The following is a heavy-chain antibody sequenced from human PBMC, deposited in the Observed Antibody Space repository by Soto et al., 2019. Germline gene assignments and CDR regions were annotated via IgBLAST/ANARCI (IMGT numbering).Heavy chain of an antibody. J-gene: IGHJ3*02. V-gene: IGHV1-69*02. D-gene: IGHD6-19*01. CDR1: GGTFNTYT. Sequence: QVELVQSGAEVKKPGSSVKVSCKASGGTFNTYTISWVRQAPGQGLEWMGRIIPILGIAKYAQKVQGRVTITADKSTSTAYMELSSLRSEDTAVYYCASEIAVAGKTSDVFEIWGQGTMVTVSS. CDR2: IIPILGIA. CDR3: ASEIAVAGKTSDVFEI.